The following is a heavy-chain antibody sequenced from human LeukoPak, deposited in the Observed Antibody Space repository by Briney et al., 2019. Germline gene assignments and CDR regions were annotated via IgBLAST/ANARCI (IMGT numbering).Heavy chain of an antibody. CDR2: IYTSGST. V-gene: IGHV4-61*02. D-gene: IGHD4-17*01. Sequence: SETLSLTCTVSGGSVSSGTYYWSWIRQPAGRGLEWIGRIYTSGSTNYNPSLDSRVTMSVDTSKNQFSLKLSSVTAADTAVYYCAREGPGDSHWYYYMDVWGKGTTVTVSS. CDR1: GGSVSSGTYY. J-gene: IGHJ6*03. CDR3: AREGPGDSHWYYYMDV.